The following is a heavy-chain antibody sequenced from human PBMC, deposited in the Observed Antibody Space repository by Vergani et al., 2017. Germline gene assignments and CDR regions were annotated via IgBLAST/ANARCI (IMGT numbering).Heavy chain of an antibody. CDR1: GGSISSSSYY. CDR3: AADGYGDHGVYYCGMDV. D-gene: IGHD4-17*01. J-gene: IGHJ6*02. CDR2: IYYSGST. Sequence: QLQLQESGPGLVKPSETLSLTCTVSGGSISSSSYYWGWIRQPPGKGLEWIGSIYYSGSTNYNPSLKSRVTISVDTSKNQFSLKLSSVAAADTAVYYCAADGYGDHGVYYCGMDVWGQGTTVTVSS. V-gene: IGHV4-39*07.